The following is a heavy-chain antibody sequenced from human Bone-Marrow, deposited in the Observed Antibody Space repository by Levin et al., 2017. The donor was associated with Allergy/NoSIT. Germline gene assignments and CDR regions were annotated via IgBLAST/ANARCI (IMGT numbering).Heavy chain of an antibody. D-gene: IGHD5-24*01. CDR1: GFAVSSSW. CDR3: AKGHLKLPRSTMDV. Sequence: GESLKISCAASGFAVSSSWLHWVRQAPGKGLVWVSRINGDGTTTAYADSVKGRFTISRDNTKNALFLQMNSLRGDDTARYYCAKGHLKLPRSTMDVWGQGTTVTV. CDR2: INGDGTTT. V-gene: IGHV3-74*01. J-gene: IGHJ6*02.